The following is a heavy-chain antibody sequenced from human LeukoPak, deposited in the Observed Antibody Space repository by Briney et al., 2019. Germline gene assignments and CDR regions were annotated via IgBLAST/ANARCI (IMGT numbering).Heavy chain of an antibody. CDR1: GFVFNSHP. Sequence: GGFLRLSCAASGFVFNSHPMYWVRQAPGKGLECVSAISGTGHNTYYANSVKGRFTISRDNSRNTLYLQMGSLRAEDTALYYCAREEPAGSIDYWGQGTLVTVSS. J-gene: IGHJ4*02. CDR2: ISGTGHNT. CDR3: AREEPAGSIDY. D-gene: IGHD1-14*01. V-gene: IGHV3-64*01.